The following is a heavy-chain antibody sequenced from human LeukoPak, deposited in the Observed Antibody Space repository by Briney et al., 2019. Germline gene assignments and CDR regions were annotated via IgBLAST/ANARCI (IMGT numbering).Heavy chain of an antibody. CDR1: GASISSYY. CDR3: ARQESGPYHYMDV. J-gene: IGHJ6*03. V-gene: IGHV4-59*08. Sequence: PSETLSLTCTVSGASISSYYWTWIRQAPGKGLEWIGYVYYSVSTNYNPSLKSRVSISQDTSKNQVSLTLNSVTAADTPVYYCARQESGPYHYMDVWGRGTAVTVSS. D-gene: IGHD3-3*01. CDR2: VYYSVST.